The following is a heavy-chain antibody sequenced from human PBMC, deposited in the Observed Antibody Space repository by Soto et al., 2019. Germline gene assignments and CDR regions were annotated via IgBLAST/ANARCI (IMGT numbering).Heavy chain of an antibody. J-gene: IGHJ4*02. CDR2: ISASGVTT. Sequence: EVQLLESGGGLVQPGGSLRLSCAASGFAFHTHSLSWVRQAPGKGLEWVSGISASGVTTYYAYSVKGLFTISRDTSKNTVTLRLNSLRAEDTAFYYCAKDRTPPLSLTPSSQAIKTLLLGQCFDSWGQGTLVTVSS. CDR1: GFAFHTHS. D-gene: IGHD2-15*01. CDR3: AKDRTPPLSLTPSSQAIKTLLLGQCFDS. V-gene: IGHV3-23*01.